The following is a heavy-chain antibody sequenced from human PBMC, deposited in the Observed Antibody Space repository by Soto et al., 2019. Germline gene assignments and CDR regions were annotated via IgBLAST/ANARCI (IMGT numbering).Heavy chain of an antibody. Sequence: GESLKISCKGSGYSFTSYWIGWVRQMPGKGLEWMGIIYPGDSDTRYSPSFQGQVTISADKSISTAYLQWSSLKASDTAMYYCARRRQQLNLRPHDAFDIWGQGTMVTVSS. V-gene: IGHV5-51*01. CDR1: GYSFTSYW. J-gene: IGHJ3*02. D-gene: IGHD6-13*01. CDR2: IYPGDSDT. CDR3: ARRRQQLNLRPHDAFDI.